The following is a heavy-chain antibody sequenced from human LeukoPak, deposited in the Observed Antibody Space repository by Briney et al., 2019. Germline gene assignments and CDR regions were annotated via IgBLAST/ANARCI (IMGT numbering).Heavy chain of an antibody. D-gene: IGHD3-16*01. CDR1: GFTFSSYA. CDR2: ISGSGGST. CDR3: ATHPRISMITFGGVMAHY. J-gene: IGHJ4*02. Sequence: GGSLRLSCAASGFTFSSYAMSWVRQAPGKGLEWVSAISGSGGSTYYADSVKGRFTISRDNSKNTLYLQMNSLRAEDTAVYYCATHPRISMITFGGVMAHYWGQGTLVTVSS. V-gene: IGHV3-23*01.